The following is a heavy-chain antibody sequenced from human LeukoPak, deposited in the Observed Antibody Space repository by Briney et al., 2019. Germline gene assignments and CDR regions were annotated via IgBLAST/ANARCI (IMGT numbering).Heavy chain of an antibody. D-gene: IGHD6-19*01. CDR1: GFTFSNAW. V-gene: IGHV3-15*01. Sequence: GGALRLSCAPSGFTFSNAWMSWVPQAPGKGLEWVGRIRSKTDGGTTDYAAPVKGRFTISRDDSKNTLYLQMNSLKTEDTAVYYCTTRRYSSGWYYFDYWGQGTLVTVSS. J-gene: IGHJ4*02. CDR3: TTRRYSSGWYYFDY. CDR2: IRSKTDGGTT.